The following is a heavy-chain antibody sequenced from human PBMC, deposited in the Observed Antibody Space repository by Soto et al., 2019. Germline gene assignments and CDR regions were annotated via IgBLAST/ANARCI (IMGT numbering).Heavy chain of an antibody. Sequence: GGSLRLSCAASGFTFSSYWMSWVRQAPGKGLEWVANIKQDGSEKYYVDSVKGRFTISRDNAKNSLYLQMNSLRAEDTAVYYWARDLDYYGSGSYPGTDYFDYWGQGTLVTVSS. V-gene: IGHV3-7*01. CDR3: ARDLDYYGSGSYPGTDYFDY. CDR2: IKQDGSEK. D-gene: IGHD3-10*01. J-gene: IGHJ4*02. CDR1: GFTFSSYW.